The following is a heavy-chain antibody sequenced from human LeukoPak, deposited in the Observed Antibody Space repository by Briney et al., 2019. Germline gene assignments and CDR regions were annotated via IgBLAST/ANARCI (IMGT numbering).Heavy chain of an antibody. J-gene: IGHJ4*02. CDR3: ARTEYYFDH. D-gene: IGHD3-10*01. CDR1: GSSISSYY. Sequence: SETRSLTCTVSGSSISSYYWSWIRQPPGKGLEWIGYIFLSGSTKYNPSLQSRVTISIDTSKSQFSLRLNSVTAADTAVYYCARTEYYFDHWGRGALVTVSS. CDR2: IFLSGST. V-gene: IGHV4-59*01.